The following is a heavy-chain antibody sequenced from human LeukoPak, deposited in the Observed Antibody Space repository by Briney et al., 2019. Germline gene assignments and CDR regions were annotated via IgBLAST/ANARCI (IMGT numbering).Heavy chain of an antibody. D-gene: IGHD3-16*01. CDR2: ISSSSGTI. CDR1: GFTFSTYS. CDR3: ARRSEFGVLYYMDV. J-gene: IGHJ6*03. Sequence: GGSLRLSCAASGFTFSTYSMNWVRQAPGKGLEWVSYISSSSGTIYYADSVKGRFTISRDNAKNSLYLQMNSRRAEDTALYYCARRSEFGVLYYMDVWGKGTTVTVSS. V-gene: IGHV3-48*01.